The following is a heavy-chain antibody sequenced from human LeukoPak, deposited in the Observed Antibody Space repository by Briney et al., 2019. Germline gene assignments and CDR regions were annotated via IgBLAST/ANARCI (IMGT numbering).Heavy chain of an antibody. CDR2: INHSGST. CDR1: GGSFSGYS. J-gene: IGHJ5*02. D-gene: IGHD2-15*01. CDR3: ARGYCSGGSCYSRRSRRFDP. Sequence: SETLSLTCAVYGGSFSGYSWTWIRQPPGKGLEWIGEINHSGSTNYNPSLKSRVTISVDTSKNQFSLKLSSVTAADTAVYYCARGYCSGGSCYSRRSRRFDPWGQGTLVTVSS. V-gene: IGHV4-34*01.